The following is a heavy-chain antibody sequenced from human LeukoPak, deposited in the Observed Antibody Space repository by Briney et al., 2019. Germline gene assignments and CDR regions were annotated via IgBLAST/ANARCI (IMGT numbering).Heavy chain of an antibody. J-gene: IGHJ4*02. Sequence: GGSLRLSCAASGFTFSSYAMHWVRQAPGKGLEWVAVISYDGGNKYYADSVKGRFTISRDNSKNTLYLQMNSLRAEDTAVYYCASAPLFFDYWGQGTLVTVSS. CDR1: GFTFSSYA. CDR3: ASAPLFFDY. CDR2: ISYDGGNK. V-gene: IGHV3-30*01.